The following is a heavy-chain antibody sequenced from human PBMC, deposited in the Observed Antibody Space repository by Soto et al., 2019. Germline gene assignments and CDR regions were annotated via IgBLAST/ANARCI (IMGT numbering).Heavy chain of an antibody. Sequence: SETLSLPCAVSGDSVTSNGWWGWVRQPPGKGLEWIGEAYHNGSTNYNPSLKSRVTMSVDTSKNQFSLKLSSVTAADTAVYYCARDLWESYTGYGMDVWGQGTTVTVSS. CDR2: AYHNGST. V-gene: IGHV4-4*02. CDR3: ARDLWESYTGYGMDV. D-gene: IGHD1-26*01. J-gene: IGHJ6*02. CDR1: GDSVTSNGW.